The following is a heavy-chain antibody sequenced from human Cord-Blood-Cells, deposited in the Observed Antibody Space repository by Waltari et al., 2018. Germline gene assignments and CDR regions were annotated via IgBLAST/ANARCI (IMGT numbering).Heavy chain of an antibody. V-gene: IGHV4-30-2*01. CDR3: ARYGYGSGSFDY. Sequence: QLQLQESGPGLVKPSQTLSLTCAVSGGSISSGCYSWSWIRQPPGKGLEWIGYIYTRGSTYYNPSLKSRGTISVDRSKSQFSLKLSSVTAADTAVYYCARYGYGSGSFDYWGQGTLVTVSS. J-gene: IGHJ4*02. CDR1: GGSISSGCYS. D-gene: IGHD3-10*01. CDR2: IYTRGST.